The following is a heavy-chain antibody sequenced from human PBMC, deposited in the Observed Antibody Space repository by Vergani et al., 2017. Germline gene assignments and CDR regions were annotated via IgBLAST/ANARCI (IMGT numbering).Heavy chain of an antibody. CDR2: INHSGST. J-gene: IGHJ5*02. Sequence: QVQLQQWGAGLLKPSETLSLTCAVYGGSFSGYYWSWIRQPPGKGLEWIGEINHSGSTNYNPSLKSRVTISVDTSKNQFSLKLSSVTAADTAVYYCARDVGYSYGFFGNWFDPWGQGTLVTVSS. CDR1: GGSFSGYY. V-gene: IGHV4-34*01. CDR3: ARDVGYSYGFFGNWFDP. D-gene: IGHD5-18*01.